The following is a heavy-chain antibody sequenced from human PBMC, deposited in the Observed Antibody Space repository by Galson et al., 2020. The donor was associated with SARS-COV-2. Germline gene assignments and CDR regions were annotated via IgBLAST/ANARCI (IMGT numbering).Heavy chain of an antibody. J-gene: IGHJ4*02. CDR3: ARRVVGGTGRQYYFDY. Sequence: SETLSLTCAVSGYSISSGYYWGWIRRPPGKGLEWIGSIYHSGSTYYNPSLKSRVTISVDTSKNQFSLKLSSVTAADTAVYYCARRVVGGTGRQYYFDYWGQGTLVTVSS. D-gene: IGHD3-9*01. CDR1: GYSISSGYY. V-gene: IGHV4-38-2*01. CDR2: IYHSGST.